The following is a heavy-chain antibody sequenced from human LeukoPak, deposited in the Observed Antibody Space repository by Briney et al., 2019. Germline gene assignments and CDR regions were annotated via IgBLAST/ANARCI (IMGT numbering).Heavy chain of an antibody. Sequence: PSETLSLTCTVSGGSISSSSYYWGWNRQPPGKGLEWIGSIYYSGSTYYNPSLKSRVTISVDTSKNQFSLKLSSVTAADTAVYYCANRAKGNVVVAAPVLFDYWGQGTLVTVSS. J-gene: IGHJ4*02. V-gene: IGHV4-39*07. D-gene: IGHD2-15*01. CDR1: GGSISSSSYY. CDR3: ANRAKGNVVVAAPVLFDY. CDR2: IYYSGST.